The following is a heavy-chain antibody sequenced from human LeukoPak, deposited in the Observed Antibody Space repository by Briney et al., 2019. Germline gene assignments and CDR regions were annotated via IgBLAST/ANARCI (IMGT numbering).Heavy chain of an antibody. CDR3: AREFVEMATRRFDP. V-gene: IGHV1-69*13. CDR1: GGTFNSYA. J-gene: IGHJ5*02. CDR2: IIPIFGTA. Sequence: ASVKVSCKASGGTFNSYAISWVRQAPGQGLEWMGGIIPIFGTANYAQKFQGRVTITADESTSTAYMELSSLRSEDTAVYYCAREFVEMATRRFDPWGQGTLVTVSS. D-gene: IGHD5-24*01.